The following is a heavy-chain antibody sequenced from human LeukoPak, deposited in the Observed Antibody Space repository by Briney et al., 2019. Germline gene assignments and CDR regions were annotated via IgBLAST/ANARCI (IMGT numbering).Heavy chain of an antibody. CDR2: INHSGST. CDR1: GGSFSGYY. Sequence: PSETLSLTCAVYGGSFSGYYWSWIRQPPGKGLEWIGEINHSGSTNYNPSLKSRVTISVDTSKNQFSLKLSSVTAADTAVYYCARAPVEGNWFDPWGQGTLVTVSS. V-gene: IGHV4-34*01. J-gene: IGHJ5*02. CDR3: ARAPVEGNWFDP.